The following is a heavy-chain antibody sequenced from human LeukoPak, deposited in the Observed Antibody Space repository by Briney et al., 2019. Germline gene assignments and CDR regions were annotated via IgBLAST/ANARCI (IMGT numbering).Heavy chain of an antibody. CDR3: ASQRTYYYDSSGPFDY. Sequence: ASVKVSCKASGYTFTGYYMHWVRQAPGQGLEWMGWINPNSGGTNYAQKFQGRVTMTRDTSISTAYMELSRLRSDDTAVYYCASQRTYYYDSSGPFDYWGQGTLVTVSS. CDR1: GYTFTGYY. V-gene: IGHV1-2*02. J-gene: IGHJ4*02. CDR2: INPNSGGT. D-gene: IGHD3-22*01.